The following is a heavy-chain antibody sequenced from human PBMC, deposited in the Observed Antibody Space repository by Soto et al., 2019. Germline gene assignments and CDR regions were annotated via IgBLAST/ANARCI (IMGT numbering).Heavy chain of an antibody. CDR1: GFTFSSYS. Sequence: GGSLRLSCAASGFTFSSYSMNWVRQAPGKGLEWISYISTRSNSIYYADSVKGRFTISRDNSNSTLFLQMNGLRADDTAVYYCAKSGLFDSSGYHHPHFDSWGQGALVTVSS. D-gene: IGHD3-22*01. J-gene: IGHJ4*02. CDR2: ISTRSNSI. CDR3: AKSGLFDSSGYHHPHFDS. V-gene: IGHV3-48*01.